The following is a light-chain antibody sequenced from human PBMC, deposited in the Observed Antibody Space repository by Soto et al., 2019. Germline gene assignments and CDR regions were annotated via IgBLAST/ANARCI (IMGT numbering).Light chain of an antibody. CDR3: QQYGRSPA. V-gene: IGKV3-20*01. J-gene: IGKJ4*01. CDR1: QSVSSSY. CDR2: GAS. Sequence: EIVLTQSPGTPSLSPGERATLSCRASQSVSSSYLAWYQQKPGQAPRLLIYGASSRATGIPDRFSGSGSGTDFTLTISRLEPEDFAVYYCQQYGRSPAFGGGTKVEIK.